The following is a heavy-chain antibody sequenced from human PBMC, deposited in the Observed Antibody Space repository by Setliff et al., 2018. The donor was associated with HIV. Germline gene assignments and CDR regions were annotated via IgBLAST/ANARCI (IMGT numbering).Heavy chain of an antibody. J-gene: IGHJ6*03. CDR2: IYSTGTT. V-gene: IGHV4-4*07. D-gene: IGHD6-19*01. CDR1: GGSMSSYC. Sequence: SETLSLTCSVSGGSMSSYCWTWIRQSAGKGLEWIGHIYSTGTTNYNSSLKSRLTMSIDTSKNQFSLGLRSLTAADTAVYYCARDRSSGRGYYYYYYMDVWGKGTMVTVSS. CDR3: ARDRSSGRGYYYYYYMDV.